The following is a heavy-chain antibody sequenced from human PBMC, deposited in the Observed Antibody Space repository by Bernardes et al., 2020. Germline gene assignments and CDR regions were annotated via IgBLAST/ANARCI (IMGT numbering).Heavy chain of an antibody. CDR1: GFTFSSYA. CDR3: AKVVDYCSRTSCYLEYFQY. CDR2: ISGSGGST. V-gene: IGHV3-23*01. D-gene: IGHD2-2*01. Sequence: GGSLSLSCAASGFTFSSYAMSWVRQAPGKGLEWVSGISGSGGSTYYADSVKGRFTISRDNSKNTLYVQMNSLRAEDTAVYYCAKVVDYCSRTSCYLEYFQYWGQGTLVTVSS. J-gene: IGHJ1*01.